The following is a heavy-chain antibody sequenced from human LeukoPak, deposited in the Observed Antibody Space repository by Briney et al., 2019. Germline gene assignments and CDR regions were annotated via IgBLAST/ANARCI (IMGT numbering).Heavy chain of an antibody. CDR3: ARDIVVVPAAMWNYYYYGMDV. Sequence: ASVTVSCTASRYTFTGYHMHWVRQAPGQGLEWMGWISAYNGNTNYAQKLQGRVTMTTDTSTSTAYMELRSLRSDDTAVYYCARDIVVVPAAMWNYYYYGMDVWGQGTTVTVSS. CDR2: ISAYNGNT. J-gene: IGHJ6*02. CDR1: RYTFTGYH. V-gene: IGHV1-18*04. D-gene: IGHD2-2*01.